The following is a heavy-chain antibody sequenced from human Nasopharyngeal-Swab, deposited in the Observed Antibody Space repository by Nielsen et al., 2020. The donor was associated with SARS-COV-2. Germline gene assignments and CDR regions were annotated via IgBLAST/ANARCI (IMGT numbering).Heavy chain of an antibody. CDR3: ARDRDLSLPDY. Sequence: GESLKISCAASGFTFGSYAMSWVRQAPGKGLEWVSGLIEDGSTTYYADSVKGRFTISRDNSKNTLYLQMNSLRAEDTAVYYCARDRDLSLPDYWGQGTLVTVSS. V-gene: IGHV3-23*01. J-gene: IGHJ4*02. CDR1: GFTFGSYA. CDR2: LIEDGSTT.